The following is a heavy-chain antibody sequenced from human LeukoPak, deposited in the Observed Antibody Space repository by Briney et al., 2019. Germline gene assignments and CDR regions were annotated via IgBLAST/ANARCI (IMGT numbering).Heavy chain of an antibody. J-gene: IGHJ6*03. CDR2: ISSSSSYI. V-gene: IGHV3-21*05. Sequence: GGSLRLSCAASGFTFSSYSMNWVRQAPGKGLEWVSYISSSSSYIYYADSVKGRFTISRDNAKNSLYLQMNSLRAEDTAVYYCARVGAEYSSSRGGYYYMDVWGKGTTVTVSS. CDR3: ARVGAEYSSSRGGYYYMDV. D-gene: IGHD6-6*01. CDR1: GFTFSSYS.